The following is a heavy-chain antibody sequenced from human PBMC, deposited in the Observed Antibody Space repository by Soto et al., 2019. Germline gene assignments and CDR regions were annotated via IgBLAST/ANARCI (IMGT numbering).Heavy chain of an antibody. J-gene: IGHJ6*02. CDR3: ARHLTYCSAGSCYSDFPYYGMDV. D-gene: IGHD2-15*01. Sequence: SETLSLTCTLSGGSISSSRYYWYSIRQPPGKRLEWIGSIFYSGSTYYNPSLKSRVTISVDTSKNQFSLKLSSVTAADTAVYYCARHLTYCSAGSCYSDFPYYGMDVWGQGTTVT. V-gene: IGHV4-39*01. CDR2: IFYSGST. CDR1: GGSISSSRYY.